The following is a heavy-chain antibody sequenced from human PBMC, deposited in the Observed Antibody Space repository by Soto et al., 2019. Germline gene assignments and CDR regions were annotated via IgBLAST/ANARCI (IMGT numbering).Heavy chain of an antibody. D-gene: IGHD3-10*01. J-gene: IGHJ4*02. Sequence: SETLSLTCAGYGGSFSGYYWSWIRQPPGKGLEWIGESNHSGSTNYNPSLKSRVTISVDTSKNQFSLKLSSVTAADTAVYYCARGYGRHFDYWGQGTLVTVS. CDR1: GGSFSGYY. CDR3: ARGYGRHFDY. CDR2: SNHSGST. V-gene: IGHV4-34*01.